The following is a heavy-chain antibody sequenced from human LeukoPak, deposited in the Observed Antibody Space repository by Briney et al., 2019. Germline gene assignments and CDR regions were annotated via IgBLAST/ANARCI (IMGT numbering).Heavy chain of an antibody. J-gene: IGHJ5*02. D-gene: IGHD5-18*01. CDR2: ISYDGSNK. CDR1: GFTFSSYG. V-gene: IGHV3-30*18. Sequence: GGSLRLPCAASGFTFSSYGMHWVRQAPGKGLEWVAVISYDGSNKYYADSVKGRFTISRDNSKNTLYLQMNSLRAEDTAVYYCAKELRGYSYGLRNNWFDPWGQGTLVTVSS. CDR3: AKELRGYSYGLRNNWFDP.